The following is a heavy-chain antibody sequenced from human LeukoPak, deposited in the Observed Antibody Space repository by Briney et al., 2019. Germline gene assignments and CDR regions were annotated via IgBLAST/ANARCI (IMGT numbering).Heavy chain of an antibody. CDR3: ARASMYYDFWSGYSGYYFDY. V-gene: IGHV4-34*01. D-gene: IGHD3-3*01. CDR2: INHSGST. CDR1: GGSFSGYY. Sequence: SETLSLTCAVYGGSFSGYYWSWIRQPPGKGLEWLGEINHSGSTNYNPSLKSRVTLSLDTSKNQFSLKLNSVPEGDTAVYNCARASMYYDFWSGYSGYYFDYWGQGTLVTVSS. J-gene: IGHJ4*02.